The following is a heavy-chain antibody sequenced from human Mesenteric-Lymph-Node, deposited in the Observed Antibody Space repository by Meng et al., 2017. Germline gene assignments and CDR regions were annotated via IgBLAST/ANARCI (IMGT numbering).Heavy chain of an antibody. CDR1: GFTVSSNY. D-gene: IGHD3-16*02. Sequence: GESLKISCAASGFTVSSNYMSWVRQAPGKGLEWVATVSGSGGSTFYADSLKARFAISRDNFDNTLSLHMSTLRVADTAVYYCARDRLRLGELSFTSLNYWGQGTLVTVSS. CDR2: VSGSGGST. V-gene: IGHV3-23*01. CDR3: ARDRLRLGELSFTSLNY. J-gene: IGHJ4*02.